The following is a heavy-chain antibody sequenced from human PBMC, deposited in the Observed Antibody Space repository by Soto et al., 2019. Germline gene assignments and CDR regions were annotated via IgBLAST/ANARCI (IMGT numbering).Heavy chain of an antibody. D-gene: IGHD6-13*01. J-gene: IGHJ4*02. CDR1: GYIFTNYY. V-gene: IGHV1-46*01. CDR3: ARDLAAAAY. Sequence: QVQLVQSGAEVKKPGASVKVSCKASGYIFTNYYIHWGRQAPGQGLEWMAIINPLPTSGSTNYAQEFRVRVTVTRDTSTSTVYMELSSLRSDDTAIYYCARDLAAAAYWGQGTLVTVSS. CDR2: INPLPTSGST.